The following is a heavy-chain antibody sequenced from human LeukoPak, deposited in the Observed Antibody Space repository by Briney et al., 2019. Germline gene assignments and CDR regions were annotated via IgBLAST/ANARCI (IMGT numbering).Heavy chain of an antibody. V-gene: IGHV1-46*01. CDR2: INPSGGST. J-gene: IGHJ1*01. CDR3: ARLYCGGDCYSLYFQH. Sequence: ASVKVSCKASGYTFTSYYMHWVRQAPGQGLEWMGIINPSGGSTSYAQKFQGRVTMTRDTSTSTVYMELSSLRSEDTAVYYCARLYCGGDCYSLYFQHWGQGNLVTVSS. CDR1: GYTFTSYY. D-gene: IGHD2-21*02.